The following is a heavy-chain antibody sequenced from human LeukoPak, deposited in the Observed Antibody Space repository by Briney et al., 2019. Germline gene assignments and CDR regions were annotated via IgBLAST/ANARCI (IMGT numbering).Heavy chain of an antibody. J-gene: IGHJ4*02. V-gene: IGHV1-2*02. CDR1: GYTFTSYG. D-gene: IGHD3-22*01. Sequence: ASVKVSFKASGYTFTSYGISWVRQAPGQGLEWMGWINPNSGGTNYAQKFQGRVTMTRDTSISTAYMELSRLRSDDTAVYYCARASYYYDSSGYPGYHFDYWGQGTLVTVSS. CDR3: ARASYYYDSSGYPGYHFDY. CDR2: INPNSGGT.